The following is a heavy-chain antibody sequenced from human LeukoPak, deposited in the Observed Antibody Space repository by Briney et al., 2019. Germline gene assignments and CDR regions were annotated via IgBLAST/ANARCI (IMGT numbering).Heavy chain of an antibody. Sequence: ASVKVSCKASGGTFSSYAISWVRQAPGQGLEWMGGIIPIFGTANYAQKFQGRVTITADESTSTAYMELSSLRSEDTAVYYCARGLGSSWYLKRRDYYYYYMDVWGKGTTVTISS. V-gene: IGHV1-69*13. CDR1: GGTFSSYA. CDR2: IIPIFGTA. CDR3: ARGLGSSWYLKRRDYYYYYMDV. J-gene: IGHJ6*03. D-gene: IGHD6-13*01.